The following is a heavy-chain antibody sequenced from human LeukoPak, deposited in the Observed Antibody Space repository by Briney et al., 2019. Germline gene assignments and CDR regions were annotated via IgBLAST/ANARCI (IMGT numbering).Heavy chain of an antibody. D-gene: IGHD2-2*01. V-gene: IGHV3-21*01. J-gene: IGHJ4*02. CDR2: ISSSSSYI. CDR3: ASQYCSSTSCYVGLVGY. CDR1: GFTFSSYS. Sequence: GGSLRLSCAASGFTFSSYSMHSVRQAPGKGLEWVSSISSSSSYIYYADSVKGRFTISRDNAKNSLYLQMNSLRAEDTAVYYCASQYCSSTSCYVGLVGYWCQGTLVTVSS.